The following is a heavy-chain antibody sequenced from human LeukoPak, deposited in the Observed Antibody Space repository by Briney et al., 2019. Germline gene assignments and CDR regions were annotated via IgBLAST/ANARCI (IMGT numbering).Heavy chain of an antibody. V-gene: IGHV3-23*01. CDR1: GFTFSIYG. J-gene: IGHJ4*02. CDR3: AKDALMVRGVIQEY. Sequence: GGSLRLSCAASGFTFSIYGMSWVRQAPGKGLEWVSAISGSGGSTYYADSVKGRFTISRDNSKNTLYLQMNSLRAEDTAVYYCAKDALMVRGVIQEYWGQGTLVTVSS. D-gene: IGHD3-10*01. CDR2: ISGSGGST.